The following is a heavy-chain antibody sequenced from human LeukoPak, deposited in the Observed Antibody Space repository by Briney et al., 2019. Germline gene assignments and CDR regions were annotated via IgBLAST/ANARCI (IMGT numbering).Heavy chain of an antibody. V-gene: IGHV4-39*01. D-gene: IGHD3-22*01. CDR3: ARLSPFGYYDSSGYPFDY. J-gene: IGHJ4*02. CDR1: DDSIRTNTYY. Sequence: PSETLSLTCTVSDDSIRTNTYYWGWIRQPPRKGLEWIGSIYYSGSTYYNLSLKSRVTISVDTSKEQFSLKLSSVTAADTAVYYCARLSPFGYYDSSGYPFDYWGQGTLVTVSS. CDR2: IYYSGST.